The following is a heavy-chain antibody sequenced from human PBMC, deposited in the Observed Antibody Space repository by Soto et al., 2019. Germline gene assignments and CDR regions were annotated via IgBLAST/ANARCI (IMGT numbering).Heavy chain of an antibody. Sequence: ASVKVSCKASGYTFTSYAISWVRQAPGQGLEWMGWISGYNGNTNYAQKLQGRVTMTTDTSTSTAYMELRSLRSDDTAVYYCAKDTRTYDFWSGYYLHWGQGTLVTVSS. J-gene: IGHJ4*02. CDR1: GYTFTSYA. CDR3: AKDTRTYDFWSGYYLH. D-gene: IGHD3-3*01. V-gene: IGHV1-18*01. CDR2: ISGYNGNT.